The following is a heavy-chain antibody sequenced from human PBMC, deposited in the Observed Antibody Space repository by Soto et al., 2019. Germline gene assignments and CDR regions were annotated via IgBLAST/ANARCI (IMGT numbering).Heavy chain of an antibody. CDR3: AKAQGYFDY. CDR2: ITGGGGST. Sequence: GGSLRLSWAASGFTFSSPGMGWVRQAPGKGLEWVSAITGGGGSTYYADSVKGRFTISRDNSKNTRYLQMDSLRAEDTAVYYCAKAQGYFDYWGQGTLVTVSS. J-gene: IGHJ4*02. V-gene: IGHV3-23*01. CDR1: GFTFSSPG.